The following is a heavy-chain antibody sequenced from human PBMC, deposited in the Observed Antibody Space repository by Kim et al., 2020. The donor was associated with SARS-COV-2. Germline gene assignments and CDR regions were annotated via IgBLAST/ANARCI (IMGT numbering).Heavy chain of an antibody. V-gene: IGHV5-10-1*01. CDR3: ARHFRRDDLSPFDY. Sequence: SPSCQGHVTISADKSISTAYLQWSSLKASDTAMYYCARHFRRDDLSPFDYWGQGTLVTVSS. J-gene: IGHJ4*02. D-gene: IGHD3-3*01.